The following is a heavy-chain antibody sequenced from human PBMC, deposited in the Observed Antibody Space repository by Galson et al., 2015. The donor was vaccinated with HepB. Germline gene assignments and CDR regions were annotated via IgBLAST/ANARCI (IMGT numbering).Heavy chain of an antibody. J-gene: IGHJ4*02. V-gene: IGHV3-64D*06. CDR2: ISSNGDST. CDR1: GFTFSSYA. D-gene: IGHD3-9*01. CDR3: VKAGFVRYPL. Sequence: SLRLSCAASGFTFSSYAMSWARQAPGKGLEYVSAISSNGDSTYYADSVKGRFTISRDNSKNTLYLQMSSLRAEDTAVYYCVKAGFVRYPLWGQGTLVTVSS.